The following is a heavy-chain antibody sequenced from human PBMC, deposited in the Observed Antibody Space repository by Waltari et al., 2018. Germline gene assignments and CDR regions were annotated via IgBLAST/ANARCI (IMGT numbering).Heavy chain of an antibody. J-gene: IGHJ5*02. CDR2: ISSQSSYI. V-gene: IGHV3-21*01. CDR1: GFTFRCST. D-gene: IGHD2-21*02. Sequence: EVDLVESGGGLVKPGGCLRLSCAASGFTFRCSTIHWVRQAPGKGLEWVSSISSQSSYIYYADSGKGRFTIFRDNAKNSLYLQMSSLRVDDTAVYYCVREVVGTDNWFDPWGQGTLVTVSS. CDR3: VREVVGTDNWFDP.